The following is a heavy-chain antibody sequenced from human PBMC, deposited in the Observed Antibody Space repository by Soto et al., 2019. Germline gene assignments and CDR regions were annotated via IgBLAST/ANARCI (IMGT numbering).Heavy chain of an antibody. J-gene: IGHJ6*02. CDR2: INPNSGGT. CDR3: AREWLLRDYYYYGMDV. V-gene: IGHV1-2*04. CDR1: GYTFTVYY. D-gene: IGHD3-22*01. Sequence: ASVNVYCKAAGYTFTVYYMHWVRQAPRQGLEWMGWINPNSGGTNYAQKFQGWVTMTRDTSISTAYMELSRLRSDDTAVYYCAREWLLRDYYYYGMDVWGQGTTVTVSS.